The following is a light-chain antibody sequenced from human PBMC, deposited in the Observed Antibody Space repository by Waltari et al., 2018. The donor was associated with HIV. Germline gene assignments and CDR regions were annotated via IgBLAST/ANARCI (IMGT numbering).Light chain of an antibody. CDR2: GAY. CDR3: ALYMTGAKWV. J-gene: IGLJ3*02. CDR1: SDSVSINYY. Sequence: QTVVTQEPSFSVSPGGTVTLTCALNSDSVSINYYPGCFQQTPGRAPRALISGAYSRSSGVPDRFSGSILGNKAALTSTGARADDDSVYFCALYMTGAKWVFGGGTKLTGL. V-gene: IGLV8-61*01.